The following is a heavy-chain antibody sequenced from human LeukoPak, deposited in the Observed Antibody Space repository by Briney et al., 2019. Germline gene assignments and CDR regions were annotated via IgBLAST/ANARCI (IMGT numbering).Heavy chain of an antibody. D-gene: IGHD3-22*01. J-gene: IGHJ6*03. CDR2: INSDGSST. CDR1: GFTFSSYW. Sequence: PGGSLRLSCAASGFTFSSYWMHWVRQAPGKGLVWVSRINSDGSSTSYADSVKGRFTISRDNAKNTLYLQMNSLRAEDTAVYYCARYHYYDSSGYYTGSSFYYMDVWGKGTTVTVSS. V-gene: IGHV3-74*01. CDR3: ARYHYYDSSGYYTGSSFYYMDV.